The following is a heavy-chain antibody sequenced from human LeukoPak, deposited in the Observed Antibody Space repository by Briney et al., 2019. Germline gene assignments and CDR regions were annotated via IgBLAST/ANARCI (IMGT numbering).Heavy chain of an antibody. J-gene: IGHJ4*02. CDR2: ISDSAGRT. D-gene: IGHD3-22*01. Sequence: GGSLRLSCAASGFTFSSYSMNWVRQAPGKGLEWVAGISDSAGRTKYADSVKGRFTISRDNPKNTLYLQMNSLRAEDTAVYFCAKRGVVIRVILVGFHKEAYYFDSWGQGALVTVSS. V-gene: IGHV3-23*01. CDR1: GFTFSSYS. CDR3: AKRGVVIRVILVGFHKEAYYFDS.